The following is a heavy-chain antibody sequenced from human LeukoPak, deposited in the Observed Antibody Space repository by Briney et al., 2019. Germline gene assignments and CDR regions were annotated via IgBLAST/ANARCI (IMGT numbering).Heavy chain of an antibody. J-gene: IGHJ5*02. D-gene: IGHD2-2*01. CDR1: GFTFSSYA. V-gene: IGHV3-23*01. Sequence: GGSLRLSCAASGFTFSSYAMSWVRQAPGKGLEWVSAISGSGGSTYYADSVKGRFTTSRDNSKNTLYLQMNSLRAEDTAVYYCAKSPKDVVVPAASNWFDPWGQGTLVTVSS. CDR3: AKSPKDVVVPAASNWFDP. CDR2: ISGSGGST.